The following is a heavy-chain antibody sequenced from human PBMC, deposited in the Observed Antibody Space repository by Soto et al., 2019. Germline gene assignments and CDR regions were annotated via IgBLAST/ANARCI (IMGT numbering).Heavy chain of an antibody. V-gene: IGHV4-59*01. CDR3: ATYEKGTPDAFDI. D-gene: IGHD1-1*01. CDR2: IYYSGST. J-gene: IGHJ3*02. CDR1: SGSISTYY. Sequence: SETLSLTCTVSSGSISTYYWSWIRQPPGKGLEWIGYIYYSGSTNYNPSLKSRVTISVDTSKNQFSLKLSSVTAADTAVYYCATYEKGTPDAFDIWGQGTMVTVSS.